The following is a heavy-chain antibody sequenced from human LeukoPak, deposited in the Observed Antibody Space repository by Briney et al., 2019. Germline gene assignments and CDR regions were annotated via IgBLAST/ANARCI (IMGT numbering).Heavy chain of an antibody. CDR2: IYYTGSA. D-gene: IGHD3-10*01. CDR3: ATGSPLYSTMVLGD. J-gene: IGHJ4*02. V-gene: IGHV4-59*01. CDR1: GGSIDGYY. Sequence: SETLSLTCTVSGGSIDGYYWSWIRQSAGKGLEWIGYIYYTGSAFYNPSLKSRVIISLDKSKNQLSLNLRSVTAADTAVYYCATGSPLYSTMVLGDWGQGTLVTVSS.